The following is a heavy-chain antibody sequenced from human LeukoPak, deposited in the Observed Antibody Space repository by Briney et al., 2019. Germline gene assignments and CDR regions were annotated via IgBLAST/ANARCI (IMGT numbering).Heavy chain of an antibody. Sequence: GRSLRLSCAASGFTFSSYGMHWVRQAPGKGLEWVAVISYDGSNKYYADSVKGRFTISRDNSKNTLYLQMNSLRAEDTAVYYCAKVRRVGATLTHYYGMDVWGQGTTVTVSS. CDR2: ISYDGSNK. CDR1: GFTFSSYG. CDR3: AKVRRVGATLTHYYGMDV. V-gene: IGHV3-30*18. J-gene: IGHJ6*02. D-gene: IGHD1-26*01.